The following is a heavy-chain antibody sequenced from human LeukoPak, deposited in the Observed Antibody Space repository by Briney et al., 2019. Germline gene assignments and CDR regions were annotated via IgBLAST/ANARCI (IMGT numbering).Heavy chain of an antibody. J-gene: IGHJ4*02. CDR3: AKVPAYSSSWYSLLGDY. D-gene: IGHD6-13*01. V-gene: IGHV3-30*02. CDR1: GFTFSSYG. CDR2: IRYDGSNK. Sequence: GGSLRLSCAASGFTFSSYGMHWVRQAPGKGLEWVAFIRYDGSNKYYADSVKGRFTISRDNSKNTLYLQMNSLRAEDTAVYYCAKVPAYSSSWYSLLGDYWGQGTLVTVSS.